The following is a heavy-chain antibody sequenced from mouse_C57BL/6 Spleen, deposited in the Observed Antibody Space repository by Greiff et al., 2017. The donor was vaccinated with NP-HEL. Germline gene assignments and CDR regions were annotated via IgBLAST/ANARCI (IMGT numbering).Heavy chain of an antibody. J-gene: IGHJ2*01. V-gene: IGHV1-69*01. CDR1: GYTFTSYW. CDR2: IDPSDSYT. CDR3: ARSGSSSGYFDY. D-gene: IGHD1-1*01. Sequence: VQLQQPGAELVMPGASVKLSCKASGYTFTSYWMHWVKQRPGQGLEWIGEIDPSDSYTNYNQKFKGKSTLTVDKSSSTAYMQLSSLTSEDSAVYYCARSGSSSGYFDYWGQGTTLTVSS.